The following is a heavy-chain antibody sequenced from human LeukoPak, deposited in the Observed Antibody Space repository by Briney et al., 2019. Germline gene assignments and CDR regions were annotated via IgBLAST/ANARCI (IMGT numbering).Heavy chain of an antibody. CDR2: MNPNSGNT. D-gene: IGHD6-25*01. V-gene: IGHV1-8*01. CDR1: GYTFTSYD. CDR3: AREGVHRPANAFDI. J-gene: IGHJ3*02. Sequence: EASVKVSCKASGYTFTSYDINWVRQATGQGLEWMGWMNPNSGNTGYAQKFQGRVTMTRNTSISTAYMELSSLRSEDTAVYYCAREGVHRPANAFDIWGQGTMVTVSS.